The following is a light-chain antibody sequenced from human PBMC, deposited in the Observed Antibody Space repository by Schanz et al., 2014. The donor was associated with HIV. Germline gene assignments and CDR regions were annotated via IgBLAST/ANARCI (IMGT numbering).Light chain of an antibody. CDR2: WAS. J-gene: IGKJ3*01. V-gene: IGKV4-1*01. Sequence: DIVMTQSPDSLAVSLGERATINCKSSQSVLYSSNNKNYLAWYQQKPGQPPKLLIYWASTRESGVPDRFSGSGSGTDFTLTISSLQAEDVAVYYCQQYYSTFTFGPGTKVVIK. CDR1: QSVLYSSNNKNY. CDR3: QQYYSTFT.